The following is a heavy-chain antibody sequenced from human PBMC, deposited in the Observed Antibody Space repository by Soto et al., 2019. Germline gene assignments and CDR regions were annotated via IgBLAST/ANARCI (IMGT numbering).Heavy chain of an antibody. D-gene: IGHD1-7*01. Sequence: GKGLEWIGYIYYSGSTNYNPSLKSRVTISVDTSKNQFSLKLSSVTAADTAVYYCAREGDWNLLSVMDVRGQGTTVTVFS. CDR3: AREGDWNLLSVMDV. CDR2: IYYSGST. V-gene: IGHV4-59*01. J-gene: IGHJ6*02.